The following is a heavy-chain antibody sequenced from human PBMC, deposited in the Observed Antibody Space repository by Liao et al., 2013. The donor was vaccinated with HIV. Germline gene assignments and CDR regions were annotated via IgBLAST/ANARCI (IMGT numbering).Heavy chain of an antibody. J-gene: IGHJ3*02. CDR3: ARGVEMATIDAFDI. CDR1: GGSISSYY. CDR2: IYYSGST. D-gene: IGHD5-24*01. V-gene: IGHV4-59*01. Sequence: QVQLQESGPGLVKPSETLSLTCTVSGGSISSYYWSWIRQPPGKGLEWIGYIYYSGSTNYNPSLKSRVTISVDTSKNQFSLKLSSVTAADTAVYYCARGVEMATIDAFDIWGQGTMVTVSS.